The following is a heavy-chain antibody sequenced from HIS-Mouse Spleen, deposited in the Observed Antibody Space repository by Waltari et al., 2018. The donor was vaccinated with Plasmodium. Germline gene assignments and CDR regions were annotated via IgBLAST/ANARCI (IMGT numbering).Heavy chain of an antibody. CDR3: ARVGRRIWGAFDI. CDR1: GGSISSYY. J-gene: IGHJ3*02. Sequence: QVQLQESGPGLVKPSETLSLTSPVSGGSISSYYWSWIRQPPGKGLEWIGYIYYSGSTNYNPSLKSRVTISVDTSKNQFSLKLSSVTAADTAVYYCARVGRRIWGAFDIWGQGTMVTVSS. CDR2: IYYSGST. D-gene: IGHD3-16*01. V-gene: IGHV4-59*01.